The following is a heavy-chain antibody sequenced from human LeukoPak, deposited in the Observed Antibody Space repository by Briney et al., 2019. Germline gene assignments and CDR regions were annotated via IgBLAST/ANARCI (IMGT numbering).Heavy chain of an antibody. J-gene: IGHJ4*02. Sequence: VASVKVSCKASGYTFTSYDINWVRQATGQGLEWMGWMNPNSGNTGYAQKFQGRVTMTRNTSISRAYRKLSSLRSEDTAVYYCARGRTMVRGVIITYSPFGSYFDYWGQGTLVTVSS. CDR2: MNPNSGNT. CDR3: ARGRTMVRGVIITYSPFGSYFDY. D-gene: IGHD3-10*01. CDR1: GYTFTSYD. V-gene: IGHV1-8*01.